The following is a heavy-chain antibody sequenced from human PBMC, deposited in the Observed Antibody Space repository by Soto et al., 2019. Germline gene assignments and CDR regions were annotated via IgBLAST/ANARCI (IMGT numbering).Heavy chain of an antibody. CDR3: ARDPVVAAPPAGYYYYGMDV. CDR2: IIPIFDTA. Sequence: SVKVSCKASGGTFSSYAISWVRQAPGQGLEWMGGIIPIFDTANYAQKFQGRVTITADESTSTAYMELSSLRSEDTAVYYCARDPVVAAPPAGYYYYGMDVWGQGTTVTVSS. D-gene: IGHD2-15*01. CDR1: GGTFSSYA. J-gene: IGHJ6*02. V-gene: IGHV1-69*13.